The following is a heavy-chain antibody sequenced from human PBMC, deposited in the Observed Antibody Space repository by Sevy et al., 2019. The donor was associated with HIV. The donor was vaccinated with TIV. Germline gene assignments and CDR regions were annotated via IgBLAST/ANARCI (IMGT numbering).Heavy chain of an antibody. CDR2: IKQDGSEK. Sequence: GGSLRLSCAASGFTFSSYWMSWVRQAPGKGLEWVANIKQDGSEKYYVDSVKGRFTISRDNAKNSLYLQMNSLRAEDTDVYYCARVAYYYDSSGYFAWYYFDYWGQGTLVTVSS. V-gene: IGHV3-7*01. J-gene: IGHJ4*02. CDR3: ARVAYYYDSSGYFAWYYFDY. D-gene: IGHD3-22*01. CDR1: GFTFSSYW.